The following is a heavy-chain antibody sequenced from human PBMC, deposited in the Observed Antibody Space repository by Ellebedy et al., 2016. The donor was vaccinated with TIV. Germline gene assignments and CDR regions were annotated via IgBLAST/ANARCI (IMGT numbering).Heavy chain of an antibody. CDR2: IYYNENT. Sequence: MPSDTLSLTCTVSGASISSYYWSWIRQPPGKGREGIGYIYYNENTNYNPSLKSRVTISVDTSKNQFSLNLNSVTAADTAVYFCASTPFSAGSGYHPHDYWGQGILVTVSS. V-gene: IGHV4-59*08. J-gene: IGHJ4*02. CDR1: GASISSYY. CDR3: ASTPFSAGSGYHPHDY. D-gene: IGHD5-12*01.